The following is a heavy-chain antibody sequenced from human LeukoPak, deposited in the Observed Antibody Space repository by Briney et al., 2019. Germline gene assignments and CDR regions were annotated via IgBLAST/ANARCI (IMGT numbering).Heavy chain of an antibody. CDR2: ISSSSSYI. D-gene: IGHD6-13*01. CDR1: GFTFSSYS. CDR3: ARDTGVIAAAGLFDY. J-gene: IGHJ4*02. Sequence: PGGSLRLSCAASGFTFSSYSMNWVRQAPGKGLEWVSSISSSSSYIYYADSVKGRFTISRDNSKNTLYLQMNSLRAEDTAVYYCARDTGVIAAAGLFDYWGQGTLVTVSS. V-gene: IGHV3-21*01.